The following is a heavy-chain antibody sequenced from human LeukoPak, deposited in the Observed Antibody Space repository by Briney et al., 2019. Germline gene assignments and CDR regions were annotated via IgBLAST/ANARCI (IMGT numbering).Heavy chain of an antibody. D-gene: IGHD3-16*02. CDR1: GYSLSSGYY. J-gene: IGHJ4*02. CDR3: ARIPLIMITFGGVIPPDY. Sequence: SETLSLTCTVSGYSLSSGYYWGWIRQPPGKGLEWIGSIYHSGSTYYSPSLKSRVTISVDTSKNQFSLKLSSVTAADTAVHYCARIPLIMITFGGVIPPDYWGQGTLVTVSS. CDR2: IYHSGST. V-gene: IGHV4-38-2*02.